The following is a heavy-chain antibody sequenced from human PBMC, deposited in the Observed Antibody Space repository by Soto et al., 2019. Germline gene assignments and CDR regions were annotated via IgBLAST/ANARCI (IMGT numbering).Heavy chain of an antibody. CDR3: AKDPSEGSSGWHDY. CDR2: IIPIFGTA. V-gene: IGHV1-69*13. CDR1: GYTFTNYA. J-gene: IGHJ4*02. D-gene: IGHD6-19*01. Sequence: GASVKVSCKTSGYTFTNYAISWVRQAPGQGLEWVGGIIPIFGTANYAQKFQGRVTITADESTSTAYMELSSLRSEDTAVYYCAKDPSEGSSGWHDYWGQGTLVTVSS.